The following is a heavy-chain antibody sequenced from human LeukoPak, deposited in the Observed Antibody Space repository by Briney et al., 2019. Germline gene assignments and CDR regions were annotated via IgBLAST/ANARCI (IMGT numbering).Heavy chain of an antibody. CDR2: IRYDGSNK. CDR1: GFTFSSYG. D-gene: IGHD3-10*01. V-gene: IGHV3-30*02. J-gene: IGHJ6*03. CDR3: ARLPEVVRGVIRNYYYYMDV. Sequence: PGGSLRLSCAASGFTFSSYGMHWVRQAPGKGLEWVAFIRYDGSNKYYADSVKGRFTISRDNSKNTLYLHVNSLRPEDTAVYYCARLPEVVRGVIRNYYYYMDVWGKGTTVTISS.